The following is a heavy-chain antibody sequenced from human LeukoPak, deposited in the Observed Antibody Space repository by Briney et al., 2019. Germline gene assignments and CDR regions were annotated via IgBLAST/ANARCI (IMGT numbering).Heavy chain of an antibody. D-gene: IGHD3-22*01. CDR3: ARARADYYDSSGYWDAFDI. Sequence: SETLSLTCTVSGGSISSYYWSWIRQPPGKGLEWIGYIYYSGSTNYNPSLKSRVTISVDTPKNQFSLKLSSVTAGDTAVYYCARARADYYDSSGYWDAFDIWGQGTMVTVSS. V-gene: IGHV4-59*01. CDR2: IYYSGST. CDR1: GGSISSYY. J-gene: IGHJ3*02.